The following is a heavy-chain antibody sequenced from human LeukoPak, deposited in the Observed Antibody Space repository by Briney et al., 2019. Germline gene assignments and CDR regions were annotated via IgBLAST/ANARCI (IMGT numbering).Heavy chain of an antibody. Sequence: SVKVSCKASGGTFSSYSISWVRQAPGQGLEWMGRIIPIFGTPNYAQKFQGRVTITTDESTSTAYLELSRLRSDDTAVYYCARGPITMVRGVIFNWFDPWGQGTLVTVSS. V-gene: IGHV1-69*05. D-gene: IGHD3-10*01. CDR2: IIPIFGTP. J-gene: IGHJ5*02. CDR1: GGTFSSYS. CDR3: ARGPITMVRGVIFNWFDP.